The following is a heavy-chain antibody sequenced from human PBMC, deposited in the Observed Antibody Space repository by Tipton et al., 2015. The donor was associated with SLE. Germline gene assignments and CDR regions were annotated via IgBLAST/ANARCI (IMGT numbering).Heavy chain of an antibody. CDR2: ISSSSSTI. Sequence: GSLRLSCAASGFTFSSYSMNWVRQAPGKGLEWVSYISSSSSTIYYADSVKGRFTISRDNAKNSLYLQMNSLRAEDTAVYYCARGIQLWSFDYWGQGTLVTVSS. CDR1: GFTFSSYS. J-gene: IGHJ4*02. D-gene: IGHD5-18*01. CDR3: ARGIQLWSFDY. V-gene: IGHV3-48*01.